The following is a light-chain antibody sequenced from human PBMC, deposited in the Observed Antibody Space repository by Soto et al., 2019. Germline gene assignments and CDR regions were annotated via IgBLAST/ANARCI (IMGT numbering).Light chain of an antibody. V-gene: IGKV1-8*01. Sequence: AIRMTQSPSSLSASAGDRVAIACRASQDVGRYLAWYQQKPGQAPKLLIYGASTLQSGVPSRFSGGGCGTDFTLTISCLQSEDFSTYYCQHYKNYPWTFGQGTKVEIK. CDR1: QDVGRY. J-gene: IGKJ1*01. CDR3: QHYKNYPWT. CDR2: GAS.